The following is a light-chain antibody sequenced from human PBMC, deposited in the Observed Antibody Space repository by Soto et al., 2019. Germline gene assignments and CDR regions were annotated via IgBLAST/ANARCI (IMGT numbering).Light chain of an antibody. CDR1: QGISNY. V-gene: IGKV1-27*01. CDR3: QKVHSAPSMYP. CDR2: AAS. Sequence: DIQMTQSPSSLSASVGDRVTITCRASQGISNYLAWYQQKPGKVPKLLIYAASTLQSGVPSRFSGSGSGTEFTLTSTSLQPEDVETCYRQKVHSAPSMYPFGPVTKVDIK. J-gene: IGKJ3*01.